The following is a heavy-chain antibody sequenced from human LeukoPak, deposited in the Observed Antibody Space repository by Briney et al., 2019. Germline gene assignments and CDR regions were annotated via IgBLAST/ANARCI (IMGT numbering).Heavy chain of an antibody. V-gene: IGHV3-23*01. Sequence: SGGSLRLSCAASGFTFSSYAMSWVRQAPGKGLEWVSAISGSGGSTYYADSVKGRFTISRDNSKNTLYLQMNSLRAEDTAVYYCASLLNGYGDSTNGMDVWGKGTTVTVSS. CDR2: ISGSGGST. D-gene: IGHD4-17*01. J-gene: IGHJ6*04. CDR3: ASLLNGYGDSTNGMDV. CDR1: GFTFSSYA.